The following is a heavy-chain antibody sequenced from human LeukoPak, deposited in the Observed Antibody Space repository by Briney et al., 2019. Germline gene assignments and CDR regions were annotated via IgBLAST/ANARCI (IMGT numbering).Heavy chain of an antibody. Sequence: GGSLGLSCAASGFAISANYMTWVRQSPGKGLDWVSLIYSAGSADYADSVKGRFTISKDNSKNTVFLQLNSLRAEDTAMYYCASLYCSRGSCAFDVWGQGTLVTVSS. CDR1: GFAISANY. CDR3: ASLYCSRGSCAFDV. J-gene: IGHJ5*02. V-gene: IGHV3-66*01. D-gene: IGHD2-15*01. CDR2: IYSAGSA.